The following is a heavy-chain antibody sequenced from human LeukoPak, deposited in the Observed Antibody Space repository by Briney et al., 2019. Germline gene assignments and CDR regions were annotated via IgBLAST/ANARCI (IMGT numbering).Heavy chain of an antibody. J-gene: IGHJ4*02. CDR3: AKDGNSYYYDSSGYYPYFDY. D-gene: IGHD3-22*01. V-gene: IGHV3-23*01. CDR2: ISGSGGST. Sequence: GGSLRLPCAASGFTFSSYAMSWVRQAPGKGLEWVSAISGSGGSTYYADSVKGRFTISRDNSKNTLYLQMNSLRAEDTAVYYCAKDGNSYYYDSSGYYPYFDYWGQGTLVTVSS. CDR1: GFTFSSYA.